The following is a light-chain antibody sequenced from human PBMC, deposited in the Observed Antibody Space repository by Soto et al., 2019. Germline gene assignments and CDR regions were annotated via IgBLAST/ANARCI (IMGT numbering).Light chain of an antibody. Sequence: EIVLTQSPATLSLSPGERATLSCRASQSVISYLVWYQQKPGQAPRLLISDASTRATGIPARFSGSGSGTDFTLTISSLEPEDFAVYYCQQRADWPITFGQGTRLEMK. V-gene: IGKV3-11*01. CDR3: QQRADWPIT. J-gene: IGKJ5*01. CDR1: QSVISY. CDR2: DAS.